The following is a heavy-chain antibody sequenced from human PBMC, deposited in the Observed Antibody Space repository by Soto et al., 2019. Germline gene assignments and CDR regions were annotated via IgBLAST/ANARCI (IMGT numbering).Heavy chain of an antibody. V-gene: IGHV3-23*01. CDR3: AKNQGVELVPLATVDWFDP. J-gene: IGHJ5*02. CDR1: GFIFENFG. Sequence: LRLSCAASGFIFENFGMSWVRQAPGKGLKWISSISGGGFKKYYADSVKDRFTISRDNSKSTVYLELNNLSAEDTAVYHCAKNQGVELVPLATVDWFDPWGQGSVVTVSS. CDR2: ISGGGFKK. D-gene: IGHD1-26*01.